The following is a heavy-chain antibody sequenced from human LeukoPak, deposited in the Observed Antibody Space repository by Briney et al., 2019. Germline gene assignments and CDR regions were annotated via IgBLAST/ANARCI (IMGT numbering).Heavy chain of an antibody. V-gene: IGHV3-33*01. J-gene: IGHJ4*02. CDR2: IWYDGSNK. CDR1: GFTLSRYG. D-gene: IGHD6-13*01. CDR3: ARETNVAAAGLFDY. Sequence: PGGSLRLSCAASGFTLSRYGMHWVRQAPGKGLEWVADIWYDGSNKYYADSVKGRFTISRDNSKNTLYLQMNSLRAEDTAVYYCARETNVAAAGLFDYWGQGTLVTVSS.